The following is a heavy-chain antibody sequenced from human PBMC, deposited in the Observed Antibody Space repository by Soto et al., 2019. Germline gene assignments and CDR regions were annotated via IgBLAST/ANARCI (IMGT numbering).Heavy chain of an antibody. V-gene: IGHV3-15*01. CDR3: TTDLDRFLEWLLFDY. D-gene: IGHD3-3*01. CDR2: IKSKTDGGTT. J-gene: IGHJ4*02. Sequence: GESLKISCAASGFTFSNAWMSWVRQAPGKGLEWVGRIKSKTDGGTTDYAAPVKGRFTISRDDSKNTLYLQMNSLKTEDTAVYYCTTDLDRFLEWLLFDYWGQGTLVTVSS. CDR1: GFTFSNAW.